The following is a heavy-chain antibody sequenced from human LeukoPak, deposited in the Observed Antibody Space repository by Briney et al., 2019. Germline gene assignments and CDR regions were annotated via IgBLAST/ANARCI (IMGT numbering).Heavy chain of an antibody. Sequence: PGGSLRLSCEASGFTFSDYAVSWVRQAPGMGLEWVSSISGSGAPYYADSVKGRFTISRDKSQNGLYLQMNSLRAADTAVYYCARCWNSVSYYFEYWGQGTMVTVSS. CDR1: GFTFSDYA. D-gene: IGHD2/OR15-2a*01. V-gene: IGHV3-23*01. J-gene: IGHJ4*02. CDR2: ISGSGAP. CDR3: ARCWNSVSYYFEY.